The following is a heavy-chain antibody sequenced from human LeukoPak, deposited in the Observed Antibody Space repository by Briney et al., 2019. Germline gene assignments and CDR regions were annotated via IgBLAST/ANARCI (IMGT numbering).Heavy chain of an antibody. CDR1: GGTFSSYA. CDR2: ISAYNGNT. V-gene: IGHV1-18*01. J-gene: IGHJ4*02. Sequence: ASVKVSCKASGGTFSSYAISWVRQAPGQGLEWMGWISAYNGNTNYAQKFQGRVTVTTDTSTNTAYMELRSLRSDDTAVYYCARGGELLSFSDYWGQGTLVTVSS. CDR3: ARGGELLSFSDY. D-gene: IGHD1-26*01.